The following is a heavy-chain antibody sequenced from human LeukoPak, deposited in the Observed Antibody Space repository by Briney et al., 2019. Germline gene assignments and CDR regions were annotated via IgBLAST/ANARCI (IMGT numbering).Heavy chain of an antibody. Sequence: HPGGSLRLSSAASGFTFSSYAMSWVRQAPGKGLEWVSAISGSGGSTYYADSVKGRFTISRDNSKNTLYLQMNSLRAEDTAVYYCARYSSSWYSPFGFWGQGTLVTVSS. CDR3: ARYSSSWYSPFGF. CDR1: GFTFSSYA. CDR2: ISGSGGST. D-gene: IGHD6-13*01. V-gene: IGHV3-23*01. J-gene: IGHJ4*02.